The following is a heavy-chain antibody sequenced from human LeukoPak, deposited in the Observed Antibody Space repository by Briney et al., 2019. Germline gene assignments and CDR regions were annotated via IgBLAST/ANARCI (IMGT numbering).Heavy chain of an antibody. CDR2: IGTAGGT. CDR1: GFTFSSYD. V-gene: IGHV3-13*01. Sequence: GGSLRLSCAASGFTFSSYDMHWVRQATGKGLEWVSAIGTAGGTYYPGSVKGRFTISRENAKNYLYLQINSRRAGDTAVYSCARGSSRYSCGYGTLDYWGQGTLVTVSS. D-gene: IGHD5-18*01. CDR3: ARGSSRYSCGYGTLDY. J-gene: IGHJ4*02.